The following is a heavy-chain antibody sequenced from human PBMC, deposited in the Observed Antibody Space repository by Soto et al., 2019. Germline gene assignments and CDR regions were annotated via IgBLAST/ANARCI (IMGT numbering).Heavy chain of an antibody. CDR2: IYYSGST. CDR3: ARVRGGGPFDD. CDR1: GGSIRSGGYY. D-gene: IGHD1-26*01. Sequence: PSGTLYITCTVSGGSIRSGGYYWSWIRQHPGKGLEWIGYIYYSGSTYYNPSLKSRVTISVDTSKNQFSLKLTSVTAADTAVYYCARVRGGGPFDDWGQGTLVTVSS. V-gene: IGHV4-31*03. J-gene: IGHJ4*02.